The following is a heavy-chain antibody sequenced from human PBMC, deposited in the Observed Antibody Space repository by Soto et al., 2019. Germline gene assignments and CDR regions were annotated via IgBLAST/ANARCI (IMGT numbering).Heavy chain of an antibody. V-gene: IGHV2-26*01. CDR2: IFSNDEK. CDR3: ARWTGDYYYGMDV. J-gene: IGHJ6*02. Sequence: SGPTLVNPTETLTLTCTVSGFSLSNTRMGVSWIRQPPGKALEWLAHIFSNDEKSYSTSLKSRLTISKDTSKSQVVLTMTNMDPVDTATYYCARWTGDYYYGMDVWGQGTTVTVSS. CDR1: GFSLSNTRMG. D-gene: IGHD1-1*01.